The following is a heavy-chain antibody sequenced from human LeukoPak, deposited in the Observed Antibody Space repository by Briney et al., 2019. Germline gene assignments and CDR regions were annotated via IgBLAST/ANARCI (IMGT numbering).Heavy chain of an antibody. Sequence: GGSLRLSSAASGFTFSSYSMNWVREAPGKGLEWVSSISSSSSYIYYADSVKGRFTISRDNAKNSLYLQMNSLRAEDTAVYYCARAPAPVLLWFGEFDYWGQGTLVTVSS. CDR3: ARAPAPVLLWFGEFDY. CDR1: GFTFSSYS. V-gene: IGHV3-21*01. D-gene: IGHD3-10*01. CDR2: ISSSSSYI. J-gene: IGHJ4*02.